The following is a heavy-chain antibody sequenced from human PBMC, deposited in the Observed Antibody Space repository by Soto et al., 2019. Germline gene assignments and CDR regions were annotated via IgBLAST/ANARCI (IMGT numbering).Heavy chain of an antibody. D-gene: IGHD3-16*01. CDR2: ISSSSSYI. Sequence: GGSLRLSCAASGFTFSSYSMNWVRQAPGKGLEWVSSISSSSSYIYYADSVKGRFTISRDNAKNSLYLQMNSLRAEDTAVYYCARVREYDYIWGGIDVWDKGTTVTVSS. J-gene: IGHJ6*04. CDR3: ARVREYDYIWGGIDV. V-gene: IGHV3-21*01. CDR1: GFTFSSYS.